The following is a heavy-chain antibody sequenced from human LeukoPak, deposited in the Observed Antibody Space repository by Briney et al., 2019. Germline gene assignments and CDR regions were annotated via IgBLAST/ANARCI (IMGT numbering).Heavy chain of an antibody. Sequence: PGGSLRLSCVTSGFTFSSSPMTWVRQAPGKGLEWVSSITESGDNTYYTDPVKGRLTISRDNSKNTLYLQMNSLRAEDTAVYYCARVRTDAFDIWGQGTMVTVSS. CDR2: ITESGDNT. V-gene: IGHV3-23*01. CDR3: ARVRTDAFDI. J-gene: IGHJ3*02. CDR1: GFTFSSSP. D-gene: IGHD1-1*01.